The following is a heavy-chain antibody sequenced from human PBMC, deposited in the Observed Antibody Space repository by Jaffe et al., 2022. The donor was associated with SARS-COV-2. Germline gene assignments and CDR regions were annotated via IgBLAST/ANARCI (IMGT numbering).Heavy chain of an antibody. D-gene: IGHD2-8*01. Sequence: QVQLVQSGSELKKPGASVKISCKASGYSFTTYAMSWVRQAPGQGLEWMGWINTDTGNPTYAQGFTGRFVFSLDTSVSTAYLHISSLEADDTAVYFCARGRYCFDGQCYGDYWGQGTLVTVSS. CDR2: INTDTGNP. CDR1: GYSFTTYA. J-gene: IGHJ4*02. CDR3: ARGRYCFDGQCYGDY. V-gene: IGHV7-4-1*02.